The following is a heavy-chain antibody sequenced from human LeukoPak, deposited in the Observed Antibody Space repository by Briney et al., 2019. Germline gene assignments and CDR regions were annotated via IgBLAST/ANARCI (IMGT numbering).Heavy chain of an antibody. CDR3: ARADQSIAARLRLDY. CDR2: ISYDGSNK. J-gene: IGHJ4*02. Sequence: GGSLRLSCAASGFTFSSYSMNWVRQAPGKGLEWVAVISYDGSNKYYADSVKGRFTISRDNSKNTLYLQMNSLRAEDTAVYYCARADQSIAARLRLDYWGQGTLVTVSS. D-gene: IGHD6-6*01. V-gene: IGHV3-30*03. CDR1: GFTFSSYS.